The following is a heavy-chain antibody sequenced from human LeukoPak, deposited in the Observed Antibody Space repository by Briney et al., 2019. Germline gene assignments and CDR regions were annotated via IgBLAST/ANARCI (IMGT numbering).Heavy chain of an antibody. V-gene: IGHV3-21*01. CDR3: ASSPLVSGYDY. CDR2: ISSDSDYI. D-gene: IGHD3-3*01. Sequence: GGTLRLSCTVSGFTLSSYELSWIRQAPPKGLGWVSSISSDSDYIYYADSVKGRFTISRDNAKSSLYLQMSSLRAEDTAVYYCASSPLVSGYDYWGQGTLVTVSS. J-gene: IGHJ4*02. CDR1: GFTLSSYE.